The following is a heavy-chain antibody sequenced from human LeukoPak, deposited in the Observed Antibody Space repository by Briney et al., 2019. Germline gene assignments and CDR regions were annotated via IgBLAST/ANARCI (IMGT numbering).Heavy chain of an antibody. CDR2: INPDTGGT. CDR1: GYTFTDYY. CDR3: ARGPRYYYDRSGYHF. V-gene: IGHV1-2*02. D-gene: IGHD3-22*01. Sequence: ASVKVSCKASGYTFTDYYMHWVRQAPGQGLEWMGWINPDTGGTNYAQNFQGSITMTRGTSISTAYMELNRLRSDDTAVYYCARGPRYYYDRSGYHFWGQGTLVTVSS. J-gene: IGHJ4*02.